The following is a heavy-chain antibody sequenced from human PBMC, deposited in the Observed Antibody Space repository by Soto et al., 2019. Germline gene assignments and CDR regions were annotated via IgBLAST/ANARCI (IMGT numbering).Heavy chain of an antibody. Sequence: PSETLSLTCTVSGGSISSGGYYWSWIRQHPGKGLEWIGYIYYSGSTYYNPSLKSRVTISVDTSKNQFSLKLSSVTAADTAVYYCARDQDTAMVDAFDIWGQGPMVTVSS. D-gene: IGHD5-18*01. J-gene: IGHJ3*02. CDR2: IYYSGST. CDR3: ARDQDTAMVDAFDI. CDR1: GGSISSGGYY. V-gene: IGHV4-31*03.